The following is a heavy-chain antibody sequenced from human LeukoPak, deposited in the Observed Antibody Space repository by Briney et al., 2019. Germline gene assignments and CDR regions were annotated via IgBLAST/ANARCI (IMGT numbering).Heavy chain of an antibody. V-gene: IGHV7-4-1*02. Sequence: GASVKVSCKASGYTFTSYILNWVRQAHGQGLECMGWINTNTGNPTYAQGFTGRFVFSLDTSVSTAYLQISSLKAEDTALYYCARASTTEVGATIYYFDYWGQGTLVTVSS. CDR1: GYTFTSYI. CDR2: INTNTGNP. D-gene: IGHD1-26*01. CDR3: ARASTTEVGATIYYFDY. J-gene: IGHJ4*02.